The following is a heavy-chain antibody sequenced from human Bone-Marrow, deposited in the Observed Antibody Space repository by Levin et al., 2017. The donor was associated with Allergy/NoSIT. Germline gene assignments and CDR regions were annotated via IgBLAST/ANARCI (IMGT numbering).Heavy chain of an antibody. V-gene: IGHV4-59*01. D-gene: IGHD2-15*01. CDR1: GGSITNYY. J-gene: IGHJ4*02. CDR2: IYSTGST. Sequence: SQTLSLTCTVSGGSITNYYWSWVRQVPGKGLEWIGYIYSTGSTNYNPSLKSRVTISVDTAKNEFSLKMISVTAADTAVYYCTREVVEGSGFEYWGQGTLVTVSS. CDR3: TREVVEGSGFEY.